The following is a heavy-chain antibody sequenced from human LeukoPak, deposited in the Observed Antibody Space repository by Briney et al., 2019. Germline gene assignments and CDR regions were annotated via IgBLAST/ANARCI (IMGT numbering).Heavy chain of an antibody. CDR1: GYTFTSYG. V-gene: IGHV1-18*01. J-gene: IGHJ4*02. D-gene: IGHD3-3*01. CDR3: ARTPDFWSGYYTDY. Sequence: ASVKVSCKASGYTFTSYGISWVRQAPGQGLEWMGWISACNGNTNYAQKLQGRVTMTTDTSTSTAYMELRSLRSDDTAVYYCARTPDFWSGYYTDYWGQGTLVTVSS. CDR2: ISACNGNT.